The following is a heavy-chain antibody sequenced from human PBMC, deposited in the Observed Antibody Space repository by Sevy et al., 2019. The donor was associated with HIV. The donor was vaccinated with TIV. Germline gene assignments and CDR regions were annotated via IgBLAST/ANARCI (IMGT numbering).Heavy chain of an antibody. Sequence: GGSLRLSCAASGFTFSNYAMSWVRQAPGKGLEWVSLIGGGGTDTYYADSVKGRFTISRDNSKNTLYLQMHSLRDEDTAVYYCAKGHSPSTGHDYSGNHFDYWGQGTLVTVSS. V-gene: IGHV3-23*01. CDR3: AKGHSPSTGHDYSGNHFDY. CDR2: IGGGGTDT. J-gene: IGHJ4*02. CDR1: GFTFSNYA. D-gene: IGHD4-4*01.